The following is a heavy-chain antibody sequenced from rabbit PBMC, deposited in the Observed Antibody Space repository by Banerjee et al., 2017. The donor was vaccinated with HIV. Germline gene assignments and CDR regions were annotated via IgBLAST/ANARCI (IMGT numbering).Heavy chain of an antibody. CDR1: GFSFSSGYD. D-gene: IGHD6-1*01. Sequence: QSLEESGGDLVKPGASLTLTCTASGFSFSSGYDMCWVRQAPGKGLEWIGCIYCGDGRTWYASWAKGRFTISKTSSTTVTLQMTSLTAADTATYFCARGAFYAGYAGYGYATAFDLWGPGTLVTVS. CDR3: ARGAFYAGYAGYGYATAFDL. V-gene: IGHV1S40*01. CDR2: IYCGDGRT. J-gene: IGHJ4*01.